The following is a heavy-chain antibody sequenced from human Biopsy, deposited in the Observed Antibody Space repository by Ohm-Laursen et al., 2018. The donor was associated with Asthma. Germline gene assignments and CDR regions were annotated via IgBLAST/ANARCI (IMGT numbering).Heavy chain of an antibody. CDR2: ITGSGGTT. J-gene: IGHJ4*02. Sequence: RLSCAAFGFTFSSSAMSWVRQAPGKGLERVSAITGSGGTTYYADSVRGRFTISRDNSKSTLFLQMDSLSAEDTAVYYCAKDFRGIAVAGDRGFDYWGQGTLVTVSS. CDR1: GFTFSSSA. V-gene: IGHV3-23*01. CDR3: AKDFRGIAVAGDRGFDY. D-gene: IGHD6-19*01.